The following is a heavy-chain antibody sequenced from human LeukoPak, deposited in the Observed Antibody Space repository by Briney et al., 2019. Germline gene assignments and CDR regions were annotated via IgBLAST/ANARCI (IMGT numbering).Heavy chain of an antibody. V-gene: IGHV4-39*01. CDR3: ARPGTSVLNWFDP. D-gene: IGHD4/OR15-4a*01. CDR1: GGSISSSSYY. CDR2: IYYSGST. Sequence: PSETLSLTCTVSGGSISSSSYYWGWIRQPPGKGLEWIGSIYYSGSTYYNPSLKSRVTISVDTSKNQFSLKLSSVTAADTAVYYCARPGTSVLNWFDPWGQGTLVTVSS. J-gene: IGHJ5*02.